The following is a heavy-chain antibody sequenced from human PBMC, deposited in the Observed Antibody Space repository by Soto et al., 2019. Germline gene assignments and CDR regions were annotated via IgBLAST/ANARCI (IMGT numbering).Heavy chain of an antibody. D-gene: IGHD3-3*01. V-gene: IGHV3-74*01. CDR1: GFTFSSYW. Sequence: GGSLRLSCAASGFTFSSYWMHWVRQAPGKGLVWVSRINSDGSSTSYADSVKGRFTISRDNAKNTLYLQMNSLRAEDTAVYYCARDRIFEERGGYMDVWGKGTTVTVPS. J-gene: IGHJ6*03. CDR3: ARDRIFEERGGYMDV. CDR2: INSDGSST.